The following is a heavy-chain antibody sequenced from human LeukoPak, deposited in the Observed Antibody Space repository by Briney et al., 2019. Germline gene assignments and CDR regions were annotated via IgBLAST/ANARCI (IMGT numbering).Heavy chain of an antibody. J-gene: IGHJ4*02. Sequence: SETLSLTFTVSGGSISSSSYYWGWIRQPPGKGLEWIGSIYYSGSTYYNPSLKSRVTISVDTSKNQFSLKLSSVAAADTAVYYCARVPDYGDENYYFDYWGQGTLVTVSS. D-gene: IGHD4-17*01. CDR3: ARVPDYGDENYYFDY. V-gene: IGHV4-39*07. CDR1: GGSISSSSYY. CDR2: IYYSGST.